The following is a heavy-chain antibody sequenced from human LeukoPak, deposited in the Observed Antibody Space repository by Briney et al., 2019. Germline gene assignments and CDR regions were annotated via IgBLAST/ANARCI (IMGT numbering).Heavy chain of an antibody. CDR3: VRDLRGPVVAALGMFDP. Sequence: PSETLSLTCPVSGGSISSSSYYWGWIRQPPGKGLEWIGSIYYSGSTYYNPPLKRRVTMSVDTSKNQFSLKLSSVTAADTAVYYCVRDLRGPVVAALGMFDPWGQGTLVTVSS. D-gene: IGHD2-15*01. CDR2: IYYSGST. V-gene: IGHV4-39*02. J-gene: IGHJ5*02. CDR1: GGSISSSSYY.